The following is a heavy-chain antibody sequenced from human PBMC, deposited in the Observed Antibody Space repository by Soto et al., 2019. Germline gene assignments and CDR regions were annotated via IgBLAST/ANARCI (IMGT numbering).Heavy chain of an antibody. Sequence: QVQLVQSGADVKKPGTSMKVACKASGYSFTRYDINWVRQVPGQGLEWMGCMNPNSGNTGYAQKFQGGVTMTRNTAIATAYMELSNLRPDDAAVYYCARVEGFFPAFDYWGQGNLVTVSS. CDR3: ARVEGFFPAFDY. J-gene: IGHJ4*02. CDR1: GYSFTRYD. V-gene: IGHV1-8*01. CDR2: MNPNSGNT.